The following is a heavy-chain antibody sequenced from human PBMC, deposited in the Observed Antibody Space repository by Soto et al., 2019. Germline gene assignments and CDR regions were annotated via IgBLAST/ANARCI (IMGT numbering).Heavy chain of an antibody. CDR2: ISGSGGST. D-gene: IGHD6-13*01. J-gene: IGHJ5*02. V-gene: IGHV3-23*01. CDR1: GFTFSSYA. CDR3: AKERAAAAGTWGHWFDP. Sequence: GGSLRLSCAASGFTFSSYAMSWVRQAPGKGLEWVSAISGSGGSTYYADSVKGRFTISRDNSKNTLYLQMNSLRAEDTAVYYCAKERAAAAGTWGHWFDPWGQGTLVTVSS.